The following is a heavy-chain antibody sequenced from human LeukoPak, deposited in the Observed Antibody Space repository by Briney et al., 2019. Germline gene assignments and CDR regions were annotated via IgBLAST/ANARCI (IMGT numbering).Heavy chain of an antibody. D-gene: IGHD3-22*01. V-gene: IGHV3-23*01. Sequence: GGSLRLSCAVSGITLSNCGMSWVRQAPGKGLEWVAGISDSGGRTNYADSVKGRFTISRDNPKNTLYLQMNSLRPEDTAMYFCAKRGVVIRVILVGFHKEAYYFDSWGQGVLVTVSS. J-gene: IGHJ4*02. CDR3: AKRGVVIRVILVGFHKEAYYFDS. CDR2: ISDSGGRT. CDR1: GITLSNCG.